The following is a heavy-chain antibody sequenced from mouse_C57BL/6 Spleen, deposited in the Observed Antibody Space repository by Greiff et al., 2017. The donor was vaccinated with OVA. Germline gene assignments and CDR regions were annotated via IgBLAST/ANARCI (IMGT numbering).Heavy chain of an antibody. Sequence: EVKLMESGGGLVKPGGSLKLSCAASGFTFSSYAMSWVRQTPEKRLEWVATISDGDSYTYYPDNVKGRFTISIDNATNNPYLQMSHLKSEDTAMYYCARNQWYDYRYSFDYRGQGTTLTVSS. J-gene: IGHJ2*01. CDR1: GFTFSSYA. D-gene: IGHD2-4*01. V-gene: IGHV5-4*03. CDR3: ARNQWYDYRYSFDY. CDR2: ISDGDSYT.